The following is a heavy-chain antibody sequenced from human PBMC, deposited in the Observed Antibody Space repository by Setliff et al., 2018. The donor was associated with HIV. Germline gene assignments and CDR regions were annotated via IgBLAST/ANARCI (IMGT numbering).Heavy chain of an antibody. Sequence: WASVKVSCKASGGTLSSYAISWVRQAPGQGLEWMGWINPGNGNTKYSQKFQGRVTITRDTSATTAYMELSSLRSEDTAVFYCARGVKGIATTGKYYFDYWGQGTLVTVSS. D-gene: IGHD6-13*01. V-gene: IGHV1-3*01. CDR3: ARGVKGIATTGKYYFDY. CDR2: INPGNGNT. CDR1: GGTLSSYA. J-gene: IGHJ4*02.